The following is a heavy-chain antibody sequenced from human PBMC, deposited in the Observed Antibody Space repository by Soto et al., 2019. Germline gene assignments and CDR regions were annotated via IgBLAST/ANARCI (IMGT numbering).Heavy chain of an antibody. CDR3: ARDGYVYASGQFDS. Sequence: EVQLVESGGGLVQPGGSLRLSCAASGFSFSSNWMHWVRQAPGKGLVWVSRINSDGSSAAYADSVKGRFTISRDNAKNTLFLKMNSLRAGDTAVYYCARDGYVYASGQFDSWGQGTLVTVSS. V-gene: IGHV3-74*01. CDR2: INSDGSSA. J-gene: IGHJ4*02. D-gene: IGHD3-16*01. CDR1: GFSFSSNW.